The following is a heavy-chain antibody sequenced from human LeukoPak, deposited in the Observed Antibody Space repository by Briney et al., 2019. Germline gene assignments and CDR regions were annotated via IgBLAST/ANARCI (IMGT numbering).Heavy chain of an antibody. V-gene: IGHV3-23*01. D-gene: IGHD3-22*01. CDR3: ASSRAMIVGYYYGMDV. CDR2: ISGSGGST. Sequence: PGGSLRLSCAASGFTFSSYAMSWVRQAPGKGLEWVSAISGSGGSTYYADSVKGRFTISRDNSKNTLYLQMNSLRAEDTAVYYCASSRAMIVGYYYGMDVWGQGTTVTVSS. CDR1: GFTFSSYA. J-gene: IGHJ6*02.